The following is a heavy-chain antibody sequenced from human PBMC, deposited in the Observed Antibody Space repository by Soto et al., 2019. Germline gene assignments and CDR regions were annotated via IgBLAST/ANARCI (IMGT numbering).Heavy chain of an antibody. J-gene: IGHJ6*02. CDR3: ARGGYCSGGSCYRSHYYGMDV. Sequence: QVQLVQSGAEVKKPGASVKVSCKASGYTFTSYDINWVRQATGQGLEWMGWMNPNSGNTGYAQKFQGRVTMTRNTSISTAYMELSSLRSEDTDVYYCARGGYCSGGSCYRSHYYGMDVWGQGTTVTVSS. V-gene: IGHV1-8*01. CDR2: MNPNSGNT. CDR1: GYTFTSYD. D-gene: IGHD2-15*01.